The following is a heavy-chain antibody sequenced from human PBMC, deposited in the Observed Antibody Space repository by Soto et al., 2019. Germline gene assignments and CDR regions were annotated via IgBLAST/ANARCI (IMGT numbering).Heavy chain of an antibody. CDR3: ARGSNGSGSYLPSHFDY. CDR2: INHSGST. CDR1: GGSFSGYY. V-gene: IGHV4-34*01. Sequence: QVQLQQWGAGLLKPSETLSLTCAVYGGSFSGYYWSWIRQPPGKGLEWIGEINHSGSTNYNLSLKSRVTISVDTSKNQFSLKLSSVTAADTAVYYCARGSNGSGSYLPSHFDYWGQGTLVTVSS. J-gene: IGHJ4*02. D-gene: IGHD3-10*01.